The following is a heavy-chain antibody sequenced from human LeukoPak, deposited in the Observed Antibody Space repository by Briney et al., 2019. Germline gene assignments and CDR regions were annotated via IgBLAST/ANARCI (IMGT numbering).Heavy chain of an antibody. D-gene: IGHD3-9*01. Sequence: SETLSLTCAVYGGSFSGYYWSWIRQPPGKGLEWIGEINHSGSTNYNPSLKSRVTISVDTSKNQFSLKLSSVTAADTAVYYCARRPPNYDILTGYYRLNAFDIWGQETMVTVS. CDR1: GGSFSGYY. J-gene: IGHJ3*02. CDR2: INHSGST. CDR3: ARRPPNYDILTGYYRLNAFDI. V-gene: IGHV4-34*01.